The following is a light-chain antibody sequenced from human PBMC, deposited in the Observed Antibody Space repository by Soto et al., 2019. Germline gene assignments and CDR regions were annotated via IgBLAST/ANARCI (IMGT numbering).Light chain of an antibody. Sequence: QSVLTQPPSASGTPGQRVTISCSGSSSNIGSNTVNWYQRLPGTAPKLLIYNNNQRPSGVPDRFSGSKSGTSASLAISGLQSEDEADYYCSALDDSLNGYVFGTGTKLTVL. CDR1: SSNIGSNT. J-gene: IGLJ1*01. V-gene: IGLV1-44*01. CDR2: NNN. CDR3: SALDDSLNGYV.